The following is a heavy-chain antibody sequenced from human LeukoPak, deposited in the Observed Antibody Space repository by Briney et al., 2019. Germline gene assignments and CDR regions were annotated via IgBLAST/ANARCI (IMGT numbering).Heavy chain of an antibody. J-gene: IGHJ4*02. CDR1: GGSISTGAYY. CDR3: ARVGVPAAAFDY. Sequence: SETLSLTCTVSGGSISTGAYYWSWIRQHPGTGLEWIGYIHYSGITSYNPSLKSRFTISVDTSNNQFSLRLSSVTAADTAVYFCARVGVPAAAFDYWGRGILVTVSS. D-gene: IGHD2-2*01. V-gene: IGHV4-31*03. CDR2: IHYSGIT.